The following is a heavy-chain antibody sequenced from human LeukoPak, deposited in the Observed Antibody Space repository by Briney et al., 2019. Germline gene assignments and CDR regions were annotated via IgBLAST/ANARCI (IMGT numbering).Heavy chain of an antibody. CDR2: ISSNGGST. Sequence: GGSLRLSCSASGFTFSRYAMHWVRQAPGKGLEYVSAISSNGGSTYYADSVKGRFTISRDNSKNTLYLQMSSLRAEDTAVYYCVKDIEAVAGTWWFDPWGQGTLVTVSS. J-gene: IGHJ5*02. V-gene: IGHV3-64D*06. CDR1: GFTFSRYA. CDR3: VKDIEAVAGTWWFDP. D-gene: IGHD6-19*01.